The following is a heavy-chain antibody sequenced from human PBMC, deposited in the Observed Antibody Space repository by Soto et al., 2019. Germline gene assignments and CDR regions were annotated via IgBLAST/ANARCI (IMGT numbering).Heavy chain of an antibody. J-gene: IGHJ6*02. CDR2: ISSSGSTI. Sequence: LRVSFAASGFTFSSYEMNWVRQAPGKGLEWVSYISSSGSTIYYADPVKGRFTISRDNAKNSLYLQMNSLRAEDTAVYYCERLLYYYGMDVWGQGTTLTVSS. D-gene: IGHD3-10*01. V-gene: IGHV3-48*03. CDR1: GFTFSSYE. CDR3: ERLLYYYGMDV.